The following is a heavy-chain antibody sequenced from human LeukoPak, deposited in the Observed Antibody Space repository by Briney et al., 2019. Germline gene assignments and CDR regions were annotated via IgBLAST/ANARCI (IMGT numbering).Heavy chain of an antibody. V-gene: IGHV3-7*01. CDR3: ARGLWFERYSFDY. CDR1: GFTFSSYW. Sequence: GGSLRLSCAASGFTFSSYWMTWVRQAPGKGLEWVANIKQDGSEKYYVDSVKGRFTISRDNAKNSLYLQMNSLRAEDTAVYYCARGLWFERYSFDYWGQGTLVTVSS. J-gene: IGHJ4*02. CDR2: IKQDGSEK. D-gene: IGHD3-10*01.